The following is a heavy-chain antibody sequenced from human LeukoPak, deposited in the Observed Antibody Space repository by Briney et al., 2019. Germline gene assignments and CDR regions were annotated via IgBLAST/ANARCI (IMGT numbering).Heavy chain of an antibody. CDR1: GFTFSDYY. Sequence: PGGSLRLSCAASGFTFSDYYMSWIRQAPGKGPEWVSYISSSGSTIYYADSVKGRFTISRDNAKNSLYPQMNSLRAEDTAVYYCASRYYYDMGMDVWGQGTTVTVSS. D-gene: IGHD3-22*01. V-gene: IGHV3-11*01. CDR3: ASRYYYDMGMDV. CDR2: ISSSGSTI. J-gene: IGHJ6*02.